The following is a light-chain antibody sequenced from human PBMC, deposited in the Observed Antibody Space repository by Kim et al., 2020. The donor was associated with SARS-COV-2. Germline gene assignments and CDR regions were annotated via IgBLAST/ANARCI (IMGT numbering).Light chain of an antibody. Sequence: PGDSATRSGSASQSGSNFVGWYQQKPGQPPRLLIYGSSTGATGIQARCSGSGSGTEFTLTIRSLQSEDFAVYYCQQYNNWPPATFGQGTKVDIK. J-gene: IGKJ1*01. CDR3: QQYNNWPPAT. CDR2: GSS. V-gene: IGKV3-15*01. CDR1: QSGSNF.